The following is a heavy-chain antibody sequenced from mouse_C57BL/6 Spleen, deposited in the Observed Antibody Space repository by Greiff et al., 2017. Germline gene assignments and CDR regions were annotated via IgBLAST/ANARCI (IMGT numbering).Heavy chain of an antibody. CDR2: ISDGGSYT. V-gene: IGHV5-4*01. D-gene: IGHD1-1*01. J-gene: IGHJ1*03. CDR3: ARSLYYYGSSYVYFDV. CDR1: GFTFSSYA. Sequence: EVQRVESGGGLVKPGGSLKLSCAASGFTFSSYAMSWVRQTPEKRLEWVATISDGGSYTYYPDNVKGRFTISRDNAKNNLYLQMSPLKSEDTAMYYCARSLYYYGSSYVYFDVWGTGTTVTVSS.